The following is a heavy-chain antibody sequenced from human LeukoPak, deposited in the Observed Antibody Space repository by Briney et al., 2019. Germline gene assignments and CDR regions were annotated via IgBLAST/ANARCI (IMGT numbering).Heavy chain of an antibody. D-gene: IGHD2-2*01. Sequence: GGSLRLSCAASGFTFSNYAMHWVRQAPGKGLDWMAVISYDGINQYYADSVKGRFTISRDNAKNTLSLQMNSLRGEDTAVYYCAKEGYCTTTKCSRAFDIWGQGTMVTVSS. J-gene: IGHJ3*02. V-gene: IGHV3-30*01. CDR3: AKEGYCTTTKCSRAFDI. CDR2: ISYDGINQ. CDR1: GFTFSNYA.